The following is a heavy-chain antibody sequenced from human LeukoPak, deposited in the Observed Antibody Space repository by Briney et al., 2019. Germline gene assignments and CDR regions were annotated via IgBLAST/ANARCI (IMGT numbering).Heavy chain of an antibody. D-gene: IGHD2-21*02. CDR1: GYTFTSYD. CDR3: ARVVVVTARSGRDFQH. CDR2: MNPNSGNT. V-gene: IGHV1-8*01. Sequence: ALVKVSCKASGYTFTSYDINWVRQATGQGLEWMGWMNPNSGNTGYAQKFQGRVTMTRNTSISTAYMELSSLRSEDTAVYYCARVVVVTARSGRDFQHWGQGTLVTVSS. J-gene: IGHJ1*01.